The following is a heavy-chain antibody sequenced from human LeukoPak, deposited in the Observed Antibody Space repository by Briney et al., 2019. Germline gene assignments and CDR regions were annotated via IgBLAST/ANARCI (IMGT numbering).Heavy chain of an antibody. V-gene: IGHV4-59*01. CDR1: GGSISSYY. D-gene: IGHD3-9*01. CDR3: ARAYYDILTGYYAIDY. Sequence: SGTLSLTCTVSGGSISSYYWSWIRQPPGKGLEWIGYIYYSGSTNYNPSLKSRVTISVDTSKNQFSLKLSSVTAADTAVYYCARAYYDILTGYYAIDYWGQGTLVTVSS. CDR2: IYYSGST. J-gene: IGHJ4*02.